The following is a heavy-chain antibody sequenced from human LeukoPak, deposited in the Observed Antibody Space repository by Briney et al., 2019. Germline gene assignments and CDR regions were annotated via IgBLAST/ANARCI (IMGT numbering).Heavy chain of an antibody. CDR3: ASVGATDYYGMDV. J-gene: IGHJ6*02. V-gene: IGHV1-69*13. CDR1: GYTFTSYG. Sequence: GASVKVSCKASGYTFTSYGISWVRQAPGQGLEWMGGIIPIFGTANYAQKFQGRVTITADESTSTAYMELSSLRSEDTAVYYCASVGATDYYGMDVWGQGTTVTVSS. D-gene: IGHD1-26*01. CDR2: IIPIFGTA.